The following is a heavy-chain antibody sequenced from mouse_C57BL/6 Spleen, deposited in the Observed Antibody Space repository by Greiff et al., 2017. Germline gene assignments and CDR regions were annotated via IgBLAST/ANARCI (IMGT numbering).Heavy chain of an antibody. CDR3: ARDPYYYGSPYAMDY. V-gene: IGHV5-6*01. CDR2: ISSGGSYT. D-gene: IGHD1-1*01. J-gene: IGHJ4*01. Sequence: EVKLVESGGDLVKPGGSLKLSCAASGFTFSSYGMSWVRQTPDKRLEWVATISSGGSYTYYPDSVKGRFTIARDNAKNTLYLQMSSLKSEDTAMYYFARDPYYYGSPYAMDYWGQGTSVTVAS. CDR1: GFTFSSYG.